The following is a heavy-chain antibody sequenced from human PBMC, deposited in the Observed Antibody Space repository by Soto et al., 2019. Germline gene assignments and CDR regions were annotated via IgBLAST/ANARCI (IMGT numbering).Heavy chain of an antibody. J-gene: IGHJ4*02. Sequence: SETLTLTCAFSVGSISSSNWWSWVRQPAGKGLEWIGEIYHSGSTNYNPSLKSRVTMSIDKAKNQLYLQMSCLTAADTAVYYCYSSAARLPYYLHYWGQRTLVIVSS. V-gene: IGHV4-4*02. CDR2: IYHSGST. CDR1: VGSISSSNW. D-gene: IGHD6-13*01. CDR3: YSSAARLPYYLHY.